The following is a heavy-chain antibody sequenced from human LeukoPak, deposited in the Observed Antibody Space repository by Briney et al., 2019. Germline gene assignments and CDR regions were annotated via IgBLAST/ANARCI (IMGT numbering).Heavy chain of an antibody. Sequence: PSETLSLTCAVSGGSISSGDYSWSWIRQPLGGGLEWIGHIYHNGNTFYNPSLKRRVTISVDTSKNQFSLKLSSVTAADTAVYYCARGGGGIYDSSGYFDYWGQGTLVTVSS. CDR2: IYHNGNT. CDR3: ARGGGGIYDSSGYFDY. D-gene: IGHD3-22*01. V-gene: IGHV4-30-2*01. J-gene: IGHJ4*02. CDR1: GGSISSGDYS.